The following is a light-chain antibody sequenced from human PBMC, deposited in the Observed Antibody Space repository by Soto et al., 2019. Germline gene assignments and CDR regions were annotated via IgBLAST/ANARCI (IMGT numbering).Light chain of an antibody. CDR1: QSISDW. CDR3: QQYNSYFRT. V-gene: IGKV1-5*03. CDR2: KAS. J-gene: IGKJ1*01. Sequence: DIQMTQSPSTLSASVGERVTITCRASQSISDWLAWYQQKPGKAPKLLMYKASSLERGVPSRFSGSGSGTEFTLTISSLQPDDFGTYYCQQYNSYFRTFGQGTKVEFK.